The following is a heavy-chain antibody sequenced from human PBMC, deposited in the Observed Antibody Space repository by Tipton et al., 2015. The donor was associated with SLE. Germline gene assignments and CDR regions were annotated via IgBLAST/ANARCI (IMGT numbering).Heavy chain of an antibody. J-gene: IGHJ6*03. CDR2: ISYDGSNK. CDR3: ARENDYYSYLDV. Sequence: SLRLSCAASGFTFSSYGMHWVRQAPGKGLEWVAVISYDGSNKYYADSVKGRFIISRDNSKNTVYLQMNSLRVEDTAVYYCARENDYYSYLDVWGKGTTVTVSS. CDR1: GFTFSSYG. V-gene: IGHV3-30*14.